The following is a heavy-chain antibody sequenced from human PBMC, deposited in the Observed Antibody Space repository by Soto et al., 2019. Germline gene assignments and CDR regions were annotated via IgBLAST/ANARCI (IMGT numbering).Heavy chain of an antibody. V-gene: IGHV3-33*01. Sequence: PGGSLRLSCAASGFTFSSYGMHWVRQAPGKGLEWVAVIWYDGSNKYYADSVKGRFTISRDNSKNTLYLQMNSLRAEDTAVYYCARDGVIFGVVINRSYDMDVWGKGTTVTVSS. CDR3: ARDGVIFGVVINRSYDMDV. D-gene: IGHD3-3*01. CDR1: GFTFSSYG. CDR2: IWYDGSNK. J-gene: IGHJ6*03.